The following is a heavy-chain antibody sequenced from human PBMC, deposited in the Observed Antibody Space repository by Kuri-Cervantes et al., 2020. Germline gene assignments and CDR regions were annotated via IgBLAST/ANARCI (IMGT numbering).Heavy chain of an antibody. CDR2: ISGSGGST. Sequence: GESLKISCAASGFTFSSYAMSWVRQAPGKGLEWVSAISGSGGSTYYADSVEGRFTISRDNSKNTLYMEMNSLRAEDTAVYYCARILGVPAAPNWFGPWGQGTLVTVSS. CDR1: GFTFSSYA. D-gene: IGHD2-2*01. J-gene: IGHJ5*02. V-gene: IGHV3-23*01. CDR3: ARILGVPAAPNWFGP.